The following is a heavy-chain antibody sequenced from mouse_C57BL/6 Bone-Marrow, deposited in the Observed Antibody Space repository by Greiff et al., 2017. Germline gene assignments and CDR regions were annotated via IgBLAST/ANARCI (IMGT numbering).Heavy chain of an antibody. J-gene: IGHJ3*01. Sequence: LVESGAELAKPGASVTLSCKASGYTFTSYWMHWVKQRPGQGLEWIGYINPSSGYTKYNQKFKDKATLTADKSSSTAYMQLSSLTYEDSAVYYCARSYGSNYGGFAYWGQGTLVTVSA. CDR3: ARSYGSNYGGFAY. V-gene: IGHV1-7*01. D-gene: IGHD1-1*01. CDR2: INPSSGYT. CDR1: GYTFTSYW.